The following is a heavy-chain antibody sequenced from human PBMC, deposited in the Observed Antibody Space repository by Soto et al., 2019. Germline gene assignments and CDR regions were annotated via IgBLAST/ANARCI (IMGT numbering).Heavy chain of an antibody. Sequence: EVQLVESGGGLVKPGGSLRLSCAASGFTFKSCSMNWVRQAPGKGLEWVSSISSNSTYIYYADSVKGRFTISRDNAKNSLNLQMNRLRAEDTAVYYCASPRKWKPRLGMDVWGEGTTVTVSA. CDR2: ISSNSTYI. J-gene: IGHJ6*04. D-gene: IGHD1-26*01. CDR1: GFTFKSCS. CDR3: ASPRKWKPRLGMDV. V-gene: IGHV3-21*01.